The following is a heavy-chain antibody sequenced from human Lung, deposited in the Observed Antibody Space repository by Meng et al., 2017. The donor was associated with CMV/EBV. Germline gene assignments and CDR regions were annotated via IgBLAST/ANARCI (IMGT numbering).Heavy chain of an antibody. CDR2: MNPNSGNT. V-gene: IGHV1-8*03. CDR1: GYTFTSYD. Sequence: SVXVSXXASGYTFTSYDINWVRQATGQGLEWMGWMNPNSGNTGYAQKFQGRVTITRNTSISTAYMELSSLRSEDTAVYYCARVYTCRDDFWRNCYYYGMDVWGQGTRVTVSS. CDR3: ARVYTCRDDFWRNCYYYGMDV. D-gene: IGHD3-3*01. J-gene: IGHJ6*02.